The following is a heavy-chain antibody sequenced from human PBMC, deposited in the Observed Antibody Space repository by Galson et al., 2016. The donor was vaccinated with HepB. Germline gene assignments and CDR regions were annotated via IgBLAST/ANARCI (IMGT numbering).Heavy chain of an antibody. CDR2: ISISGSTV. CDR3: AREADLYDSTGYFPPFAY. Sequence: SLRLSCAGSGFTFSRYNMNWVRQAPGKGLEWLADISISGSTVYYADSVKGRFTISRDNDKNSVYLQMDSLRDEDTAVYYCAREADLYDSTGYFPPFAYWGQGSLVTVSS. V-gene: IGHV3-48*03. CDR1: GFTFSRYN. D-gene: IGHD3-22*01. J-gene: IGHJ4*02.